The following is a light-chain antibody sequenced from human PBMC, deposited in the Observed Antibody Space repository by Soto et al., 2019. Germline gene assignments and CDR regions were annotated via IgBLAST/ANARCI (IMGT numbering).Light chain of an antibody. V-gene: IGKV1-39*01. CDR1: QTISSW. J-gene: IGKJ5*01. CDR2: AAS. Sequence: DIQMTQSPSTLSGSVGARVPITCRASQTISSWLAWYQQKPGNAPKVLIYAASNLQTGVPSRFSGSGSGTDFTLTINSLQPEDFATYSCQQSYSTPITFGQGTRLEIK. CDR3: QQSYSTPIT.